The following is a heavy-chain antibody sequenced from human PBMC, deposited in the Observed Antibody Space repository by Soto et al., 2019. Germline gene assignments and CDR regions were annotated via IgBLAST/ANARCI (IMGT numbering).Heavy chain of an antibody. D-gene: IGHD1-26*01. J-gene: IGHJ4*02. CDR3: AGVSGTGGSIYSLDY. CDR1: AGTFSSYA. CDR2: IIPVFGTG. V-gene: IGHV1-69*06. Sequence: VHLVQSGAEVKRPGSSVKVSCKASAGTFSSYAISWVRQAPGQGLEWMGGIIPVFGTGIYAQKLQGRVTITADKATHTAYMELISLRYEDTPVYFCAGVSGTGGSIYSLDYRGQGALGTAS.